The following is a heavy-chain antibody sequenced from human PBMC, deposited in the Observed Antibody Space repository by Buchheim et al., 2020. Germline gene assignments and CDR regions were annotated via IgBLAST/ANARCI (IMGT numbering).Heavy chain of an antibody. Sequence: QVQLVESGGGVVQPGRSLRLSCAASGFTFSSYGMHWVRQAPGKGLEWVALISYDGSNEYYADSVKGRFTISRDNSKNTLYLQMNSLRAEDTAVFYCAKSGHDYESSGYSSFDYWGQGTL. V-gene: IGHV3-30*18. CDR3: AKSGHDYESSGYSSFDY. CDR2: ISYDGSNE. CDR1: GFTFSSYG. D-gene: IGHD3-22*01. J-gene: IGHJ4*02.